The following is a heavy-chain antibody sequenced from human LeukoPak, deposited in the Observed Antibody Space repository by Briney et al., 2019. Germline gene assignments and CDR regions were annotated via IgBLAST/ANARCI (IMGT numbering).Heavy chain of an antibody. D-gene: IGHD2-21*01. J-gene: IGHJ4*02. CDR1: GFTFSSHS. Sequence: PGGSLRLSCAVSGFTFSSHSMNWVRQALGKGLEWVSYISGSGSTIYYADSVKGRFTISRDNAKNSLYLQMNSLRDEDTAVYYCARDQRDYDYLDYWGQGTLVTVSS. CDR3: ARDQRDYDYLDY. CDR2: ISGSGSTI. V-gene: IGHV3-48*02.